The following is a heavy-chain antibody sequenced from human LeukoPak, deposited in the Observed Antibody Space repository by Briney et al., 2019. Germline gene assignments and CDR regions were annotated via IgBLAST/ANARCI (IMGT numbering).Heavy chain of an antibody. J-gene: IGHJ4*02. Sequence: GRTLTPSCAASGFTFNRYGMSWVRQPPGKGLEWLAKIRQEGSDNYYADSVKGRFTFSRDNSTNSMYLQMNSLRADDTAVYYWARVGSTSWYLDYWGQGTLVTVSS. D-gene: IGHD2-2*01. CDR2: IRQEGSDN. V-gene: IGHV3-7*01. CDR3: ARVGSTSWYLDY. CDR1: GFTFNRYG.